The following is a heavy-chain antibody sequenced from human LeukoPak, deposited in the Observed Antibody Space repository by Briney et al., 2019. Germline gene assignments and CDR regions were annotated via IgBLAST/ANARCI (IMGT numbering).Heavy chain of an antibody. CDR1: GGSVSSENFY. CDR3: ARYGGYYFDY. J-gene: IGHJ4*02. Sequence: SETLSLTCTVPGGSVSSENFYWSWIRQPPGKGLEWIGYIYYTGNTNYNPSLRSRVTISVDTSKNQSSLKLSSVTAADTAVYYCARYGGYYFDYWGQGTLVTVSS. D-gene: IGHD3-16*01. V-gene: IGHV4-61*01. CDR2: IYYTGNT.